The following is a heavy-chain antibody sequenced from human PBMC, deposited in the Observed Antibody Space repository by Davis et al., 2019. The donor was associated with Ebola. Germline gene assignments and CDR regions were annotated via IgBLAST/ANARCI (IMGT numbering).Heavy chain of an antibody. CDR1: GYTFTSYA. D-gene: IGHD3-10*01. V-gene: IGHV1-3*01. J-gene: IGHJ6*02. Sequence: ASVNVSCKASGYTFTSYAMHWVRQAPGQRLEWMGWINAGNGNTKYSQKFQGRVTITRDTSASTAYMELSSLRSEDTAVYYCARNSITMVQGVIHYYYYGMDVWGQGTTVTVSS. CDR3: ARNSITMVQGVIHYYYYGMDV. CDR2: INAGNGNT.